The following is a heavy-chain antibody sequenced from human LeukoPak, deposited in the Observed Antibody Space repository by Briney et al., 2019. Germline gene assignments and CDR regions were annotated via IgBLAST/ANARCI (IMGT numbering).Heavy chain of an antibody. D-gene: IGHD2-2*01. CDR1: GYTFTSYG. J-gene: IGHJ5*02. V-gene: IGHV1-18*01. Sequence: GASVKVFCKASGYTFTSYGISWVRQAPGQGLEWMGWISAYNGNTNYAQKLQGRVTMTTDTSTSTAYMELRSLRSDDTAVYYCARDLFACSSTSCYHETFDPWGQGTLVTVSS. CDR3: ARDLFACSSTSCYHETFDP. CDR2: ISAYNGNT.